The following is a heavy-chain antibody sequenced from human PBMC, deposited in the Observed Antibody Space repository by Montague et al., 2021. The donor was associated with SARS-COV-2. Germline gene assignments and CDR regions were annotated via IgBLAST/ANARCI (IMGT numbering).Heavy chain of an antibody. Sequence: SETLSLTCAVSGGSFSSSHWWSWVRQPPKKGLGWGGEIYHSGSTNYNPSLKSRVTISIDKSKNPFSLKLTSVTAADTAVYYCASARQDLVVPALGIRAYYYYYAIDVWGKGTTVTVSS. CDR1: GGSFSSSHW. CDR2: IYHSGST. J-gene: IGHJ6*04. V-gene: IGHV4-4*02. CDR3: ASARQDLVVPALGIRAYYYYYAIDV. D-gene: IGHD2-2*01.